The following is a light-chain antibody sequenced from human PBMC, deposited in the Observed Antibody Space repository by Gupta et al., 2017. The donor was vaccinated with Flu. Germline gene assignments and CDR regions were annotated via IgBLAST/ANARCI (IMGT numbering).Light chain of an antibody. CDR1: QSLVHRNGYNY. CDR3: MRVLQTAHS. V-gene: IGKV2-28*01. Sequence: DIVMTQSPLSLPVTPGEPASISCRSSQSLVHRNGYNYLGWYLQKPGQPPQLLVYLGSHRASGVPDRFSGGGSGTDFTLKISRVEAEDVGVYYCMRVLQTAHSFGQGTKLEIK. J-gene: IGKJ2*03. CDR2: LGS.